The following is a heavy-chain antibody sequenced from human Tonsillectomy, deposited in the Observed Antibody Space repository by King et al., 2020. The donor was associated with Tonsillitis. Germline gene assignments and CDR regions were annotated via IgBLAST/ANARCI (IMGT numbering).Heavy chain of an antibody. J-gene: IGHJ6*03. CDR1: GGSISSYY. CDR3: ARTMTTYYYYYYMAV. V-gene: IGHV4-59*08. D-gene: IGHD4-11*01. Sequence: LQLQESGPGLVKPSETLSLTCTVSGGSISSYYWSWIRQPPGKGLEWIGYIYYSGSTNYNPSLKSRVTISVDTSKNQFSLKLSSVTAADTAVYYCARTMTTYYYYYYMAVWGKGTTVTVSS. CDR2: IYYSGST.